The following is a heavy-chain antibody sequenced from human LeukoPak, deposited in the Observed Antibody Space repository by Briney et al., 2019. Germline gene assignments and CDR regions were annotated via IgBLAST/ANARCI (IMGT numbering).Heavy chain of an antibody. V-gene: IGHV3-23*01. CDR2: ISGSGDSR. Sequence: GGTLRLSCAASGFTFSSCAMSWVRQAPGKGLEWVSRISGSGDSRYYADSVKGRFTISRDNAKNTLWLQMNSLRAEDTAVYYCAKGVTTVRIYYHGMDVWGQGTTVTVSS. D-gene: IGHD4-17*01. CDR1: GFTFSSCA. J-gene: IGHJ6*02. CDR3: AKGVTTVRIYYHGMDV.